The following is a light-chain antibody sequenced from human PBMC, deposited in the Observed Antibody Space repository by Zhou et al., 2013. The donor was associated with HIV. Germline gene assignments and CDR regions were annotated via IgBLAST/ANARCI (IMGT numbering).Light chain of an antibody. J-gene: IGKJ1*01. V-gene: IGKV3-20*01. CDR1: QSVDSRY. CDR3: QQYTQSWT. CDR2: GAS. Sequence: EIVLTQSPGTLPLSPGERATLSCRASQSVDSRYVAWYQQKPGQAPRLLIYGASRRATDIPDRFSGSGSGTDFTLTISRLEPEDFAVYFCQQYTQSWTFGQGTKVEVK.